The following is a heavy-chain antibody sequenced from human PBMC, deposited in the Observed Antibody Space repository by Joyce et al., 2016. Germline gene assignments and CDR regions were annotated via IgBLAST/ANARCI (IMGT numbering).Heavy chain of an antibody. CDR2: ISADNGNT. J-gene: IGHJ4*02. CDR1: GYSFTSYG. D-gene: IGHD3-3*01. Sequence: QVQLVQSGAEVKKPGASVKVSCKASGYSFTSYGISWVRQAPGQGLEWMGWISADNGNTDYAQKLQGRGTMTTDTSTSTAYMELRSLRSNDTAVYDCARVEWLLEGVDYWGQGTLVTVSS. CDR3: ARVEWLLEGVDY. V-gene: IGHV1-18*04.